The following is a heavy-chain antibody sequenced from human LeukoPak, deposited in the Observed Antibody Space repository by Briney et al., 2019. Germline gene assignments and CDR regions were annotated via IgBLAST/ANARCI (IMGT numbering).Heavy chain of an antibody. CDR1: GRSISSYY. CDR3: ARDLPGRDWFDP. Sequence: PSETLSLPCTVSGRSISSYYWSWIRQPAGKGLEWIGRIYTSGNTNYNPSLKSRVTISVDKSKNQFSLKLSSVTAADTAVYYCARDLPGRDWFDPWGQGTLVTVSS. V-gene: IGHV4-4*07. J-gene: IGHJ5*02. D-gene: IGHD1-26*01. CDR2: IYTSGNT.